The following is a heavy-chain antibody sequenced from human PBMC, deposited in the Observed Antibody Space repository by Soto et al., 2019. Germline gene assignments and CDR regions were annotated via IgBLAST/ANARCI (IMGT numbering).Heavy chain of an antibody. V-gene: IGHV3-23*01. CDR3: AKGYSSGWYFYLQH. J-gene: IGHJ1*01. Sequence: GGSLRLSCAASGFTFSSYAMSWVRQAPGKGLEWVSGISGSYGNTYYADTVKGRFTISRDNSKNTLYLQMNSLRAEDTAVYYCAKGYSSGWYFYLQHWGQGTLVTVSS. D-gene: IGHD6-19*01. CDR2: ISGSYGNT. CDR1: GFTFSSYA.